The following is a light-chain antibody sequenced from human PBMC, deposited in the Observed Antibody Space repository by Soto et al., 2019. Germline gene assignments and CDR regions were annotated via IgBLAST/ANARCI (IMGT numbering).Light chain of an antibody. CDR1: SSDFGGYNY. CDR3: RSYTSSSALV. V-gene: IGLV2-14*01. J-gene: IGLJ2*01. Sequence: QSALTQPASVSGSPGQSVTISCTGTSSDFGGYNYVSWYQQHPGKAPKLMIYEVSNRPSGVSNRFSGSKSGTSASLTISGLQAEDEADYYCRSYTSSSALVFGGGTKLTVL. CDR2: EVS.